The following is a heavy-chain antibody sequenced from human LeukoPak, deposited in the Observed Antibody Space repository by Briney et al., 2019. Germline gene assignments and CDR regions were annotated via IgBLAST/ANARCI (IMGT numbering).Heavy chain of an antibody. CDR3: ARQRGAAVAHNWFDP. CDR2: IYHSGST. CDR1: GYSINSGYY. J-gene: IGHJ5*02. V-gene: IGHV4-38-2*01. Sequence: SETPSLTCAVSGYSINSGYYWGWIRQPPGKGLEWIGSIYHSGSTYYNPSLKSRVTISVDTSKNQFSLKLSSVTAADTAVYYCARQRGAAVAHNWFDPWGQGTLVTVSS. D-gene: IGHD6-13*01.